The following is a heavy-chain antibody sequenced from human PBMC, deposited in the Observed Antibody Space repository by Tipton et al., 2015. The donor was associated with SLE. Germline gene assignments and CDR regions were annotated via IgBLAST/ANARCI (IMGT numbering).Heavy chain of an antibody. D-gene: IGHD3-3*01. CDR3: ARGPYYDFWSGHFYYYMDV. CDR1: GGSFSGYY. V-gene: IGHV4-34*01. J-gene: IGHJ6*03. Sequence: TLSLTCAVYGGSFSGYYWTWIRQPPGKGLEWIGEINHRGSTNYNPSLKSRVIMSVDTSKNQFSLKLTSVTAADTAVYSCARGPYYDFWSGHFYYYMDVWGNGTTVTVSS. CDR2: INHRGST.